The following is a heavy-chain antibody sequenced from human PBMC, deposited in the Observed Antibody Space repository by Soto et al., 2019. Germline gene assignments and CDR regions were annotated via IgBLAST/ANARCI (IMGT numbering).Heavy chain of an antibody. Sequence: SETLSLTCTVSGGSISSYYWSWIRQPPGKGPEWIGYIYYSGSTNYNPSLKSRVTISVDTSKNQFSLKLSSVTAADTAVYYCARAGSSSWYPGNYYGMDVWGQGTTVTV. D-gene: IGHD6-13*01. CDR1: GGSISSYY. J-gene: IGHJ6*02. CDR3: ARAGSSSWYPGNYYGMDV. CDR2: IYYSGST. V-gene: IGHV4-59*01.